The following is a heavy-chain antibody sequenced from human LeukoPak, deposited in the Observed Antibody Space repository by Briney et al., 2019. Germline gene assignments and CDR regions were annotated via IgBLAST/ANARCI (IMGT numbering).Heavy chain of an antibody. CDR3: ARTAVAGTGDYYYYYYMDV. Sequence: GASVKVSCKASGGTFSSYAISWVRQAPGQGLEWMGIINPSGGSTSYAQKFQGRVTMTRDMSTSTVYMELSSLRSEDTAVYYCARTAVAGTGDYYYYYYMDVWGKGTTVTVSS. D-gene: IGHD6-19*01. V-gene: IGHV1-46*01. CDR2: INPSGGST. CDR1: GGTFSSYA. J-gene: IGHJ6*03.